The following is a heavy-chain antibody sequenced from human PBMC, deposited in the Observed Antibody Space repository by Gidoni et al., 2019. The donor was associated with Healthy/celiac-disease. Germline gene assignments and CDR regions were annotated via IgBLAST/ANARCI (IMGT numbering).Heavy chain of an antibody. J-gene: IGHJ4*02. D-gene: IGHD2-15*01. CDR3: AKDRVEVAEVFDY. CDR1: GFTFSSYA. CDR2: ISGSGGST. V-gene: IGHV3-23*01. Sequence: EVQLLESWGGLVQPGGSLRLSCAASGFTFSSYAMSWVRQAPGKGLEWVSAISGSGGSTYYADAVKGRFTISRDNSKNTLYLQMNSLRAEDTAVYYCAKDRVEVAEVFDYWGQGTLVTVSS.